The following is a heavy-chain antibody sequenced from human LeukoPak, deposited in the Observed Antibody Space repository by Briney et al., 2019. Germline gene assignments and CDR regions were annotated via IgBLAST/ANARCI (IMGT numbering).Heavy chain of an antibody. Sequence: PSETLSLTCTVSGGSISSGDYHWSWIRQHPEKGLEWIGCIYYSGSTYYNPSLKSRVAMSVDTPKNQFSLKLSSVTAADTAVYYCARAGTASSAYSVDWFDPWGQGTLVIVSS. CDR2: IYYSGST. J-gene: IGHJ5*02. D-gene: IGHD3-22*01. V-gene: IGHV4-31*03. CDR3: ARAGTASSAYSVDWFDP. CDR1: GGSISSGDYH.